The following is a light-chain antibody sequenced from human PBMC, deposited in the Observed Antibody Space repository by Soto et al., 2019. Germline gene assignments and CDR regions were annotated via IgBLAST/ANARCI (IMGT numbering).Light chain of an antibody. V-gene: IGKV3D-15*01. J-gene: IGKJ4*01. CDR2: GAS. Sequence: ETLMTQSPATLSASQGERVPLSCRASQNINFNLAWYQQKPGQAPRVLIYGASSRASGIPDRFSGSGSGTDFTLTISRLEHDDFAFYYCQQYHNWPPLTFGGGTRVEIK. CDR1: QNINFN. CDR3: QQYHNWPPLT.